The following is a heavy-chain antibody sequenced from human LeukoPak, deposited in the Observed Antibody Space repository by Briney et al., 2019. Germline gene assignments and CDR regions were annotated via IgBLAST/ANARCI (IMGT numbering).Heavy chain of an antibody. CDR1: GFTFSSYE. V-gene: IGHV3-48*03. D-gene: IGHD4-23*01. CDR2: ISSSGSDI. CDR3: ARDRGFYGGNSYRFDY. Sequence: GGSLRLSCAASGFTFSSYEMNWVRQAPGKGLEWVSYISSSGSDIYYADSVKGRFTISRDNAKKSLYLQMNSLRVEDTALYYCARDRGFYGGNSYRFDYWGQGTLVTVSS. J-gene: IGHJ4*02.